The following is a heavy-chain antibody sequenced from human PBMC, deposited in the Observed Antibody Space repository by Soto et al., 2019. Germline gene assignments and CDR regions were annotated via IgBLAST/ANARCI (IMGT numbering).Heavy chain of an antibody. D-gene: IGHD6-25*01. CDR1: GFTFGNYW. CDR2: IKGDGSAK. Sequence: EVQLVESGGGLVQPGGSLRLSCAASGFTFGNYWMTWVRQAPGKGLEWVANIKGDGSAKSYMDSVRGRFTVSRDNAENSLFLQMNILRAEDTALYYCARDVSPGSSGYYVYAFDIWGQGTMVTVS. V-gene: IGHV3-7*05. J-gene: IGHJ3*02. CDR3: ARDVSPGSSGYYVYAFDI.